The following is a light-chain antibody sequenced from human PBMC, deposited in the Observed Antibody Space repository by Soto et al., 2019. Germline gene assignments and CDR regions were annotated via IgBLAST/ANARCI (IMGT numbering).Light chain of an antibody. CDR3: SSYAGSNNWN. J-gene: IGLJ1*01. Sequence: QSALTQPPTASGSPGQSVTISCTGTSSDVGSFNYVSWYQQHPGKAPKLMIYEVSKRPSGVPDRFSGSKSGNTASLTVSGLQAEDEAGYYCSSYAGSNNWNFGTGTKLTVL. CDR1: SSDVGSFNY. V-gene: IGLV2-8*01. CDR2: EVS.